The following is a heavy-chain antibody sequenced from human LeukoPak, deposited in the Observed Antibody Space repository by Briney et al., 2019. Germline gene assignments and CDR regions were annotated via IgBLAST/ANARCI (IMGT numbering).Heavy chain of an antibody. Sequence: GGSLRLSCAASGFTFSSYWMHWVRQAPGKGLVWVSHINGDGSTTSYADSVKGRFTISRDNAKDTVYLQMNSLRAEDTAVYYCAKGGSSSPRSTFDYWGQGTLLTVSS. CDR3: AKGGSSSPRSTFDY. CDR2: INGDGSTT. V-gene: IGHV3-74*01. CDR1: GFTFSSYW. D-gene: IGHD6-13*01. J-gene: IGHJ4*02.